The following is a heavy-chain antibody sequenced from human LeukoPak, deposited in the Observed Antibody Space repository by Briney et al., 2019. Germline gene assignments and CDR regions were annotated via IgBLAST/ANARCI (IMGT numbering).Heavy chain of an antibody. CDR2: IYYSGST. CDR3: ARDRDRAAATHYGMDV. J-gene: IGHJ6*02. Sequence: SETLSLTCTVSGGSIRSYYWSWLRQPPGKGLEGIGYIYYSGSTNYNPSLKSRVTISVDTSKNQFSLKLSSVTAADTAVYYCARDRDRAAATHYGMDVWGQGTTVTVSS. CDR1: GGSIRSYY. V-gene: IGHV4-59*01. D-gene: IGHD6-13*01.